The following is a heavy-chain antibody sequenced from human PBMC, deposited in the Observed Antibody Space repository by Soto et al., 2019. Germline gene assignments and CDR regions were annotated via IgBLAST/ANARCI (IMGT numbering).Heavy chain of an antibody. CDR3: AGGRDYGSGSYYSFDAFDI. CDR2: ISSSGSTI. V-gene: IGHV3-11*01. D-gene: IGHD3-10*01. CDR1: GFTFSDYY. Sequence: GGSLRLSCAASGFTFSDYYMSWIRQAPGKGLEWVSYISSSGSTIYYADSVKGRFTISRDNAKNSLYLQMNSLRAEDTAVYYCAGGRDYGSGSYYSFDAFDIWGQGTMVTVSS. J-gene: IGHJ3*02.